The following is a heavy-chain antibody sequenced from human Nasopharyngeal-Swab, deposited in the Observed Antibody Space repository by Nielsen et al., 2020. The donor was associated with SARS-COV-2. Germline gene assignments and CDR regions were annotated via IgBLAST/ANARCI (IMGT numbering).Heavy chain of an antibody. V-gene: IGHV3-11*04. J-gene: IGHJ4*02. CDR1: GFTFSDYY. CDR3: ARRSSGWGSYFDY. D-gene: IGHD6-19*01. CDR2: ISSTGAII. Sequence: GESLKISCAASGFTFSDYYMSWIRQAPGKGLEWVSYISSTGAIIYYADSVKGRFTISRDNSKNTLYLQMNSLRAEDTAVYYCARRSSGWGSYFDYWGQGTLVTVSS.